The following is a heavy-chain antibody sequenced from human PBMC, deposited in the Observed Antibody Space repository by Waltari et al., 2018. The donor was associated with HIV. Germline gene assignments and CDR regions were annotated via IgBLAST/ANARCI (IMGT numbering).Heavy chain of an antibody. V-gene: IGHV3-7*01. J-gene: IGHJ4*02. CDR3: ARDPLVEHRGILDY. D-gene: IGHD1-1*01. Sequence: EVQLGASGGGLVKPGGSLRLSCAASGFTVRRYGMSWVRQAPGKGLEWVANIKQDGSEKYYVDSVKGRFTISRDNAKNSLYLQMISLRAEDTAVYYCARDPLVEHRGILDYWGQGTLVTVSS. CDR2: IKQDGSEK. CDR1: GFTVRRYG.